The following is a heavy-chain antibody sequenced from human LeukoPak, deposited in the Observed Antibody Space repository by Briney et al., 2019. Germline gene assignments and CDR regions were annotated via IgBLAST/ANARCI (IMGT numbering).Heavy chain of an antibody. CDR2: INSDGSTT. V-gene: IGHV3-74*01. CDR1: GFTFSSYA. J-gene: IGHJ4*02. D-gene: IGHD6-19*01. CDR3: ARVIYSGWEGELSD. Sequence: GGSLRLSCAASGFTFSSYAMHWVRQAPGKGLVGVSRINSDGSTTSYADSVMGRFTISRDNAKSTLYLQMNSLRAGDTAVYYCARVIYSGWEGELSDWGQGTLVTVSS.